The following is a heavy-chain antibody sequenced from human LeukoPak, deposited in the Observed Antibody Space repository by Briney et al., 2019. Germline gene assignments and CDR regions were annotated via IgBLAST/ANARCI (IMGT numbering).Heavy chain of an antibody. CDR2: ISSDGSST. V-gene: IGHV3-74*03. D-gene: IGHD6-6*01. CDR1: GVTLSPYW. Sequence: GGSLRLSCVASGVTLSPYWMHWVRQVPGKGLVWVSRISSDGSSTTYADFVKGRFIISRDNAKNTLYLQMNSLRADDTAVYYCARSLSGYSSSLGYWGQGTLVTVSS. CDR3: ARSLSGYSSSLGY. J-gene: IGHJ4*02.